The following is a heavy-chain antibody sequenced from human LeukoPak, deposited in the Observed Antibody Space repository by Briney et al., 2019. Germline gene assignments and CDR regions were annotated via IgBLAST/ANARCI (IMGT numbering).Heavy chain of an antibody. J-gene: IGHJ4*02. D-gene: IGHD6-19*01. CDR2: IGFSGGST. V-gene: IGHV3-23*01. CDR3: AKGGSGWSFYYFDY. Sequence: QPGGTLRLSCVVSGFTFSSYAMSWVRQAPGMGLEWVSAIGFSGGSTYYADSVKGRFTISRDTSKNTLYLQMNSLRAEDTAVYYCAKGGSGWSFYYFDYWGQGTLVTVSS. CDR1: GFTFSSYA.